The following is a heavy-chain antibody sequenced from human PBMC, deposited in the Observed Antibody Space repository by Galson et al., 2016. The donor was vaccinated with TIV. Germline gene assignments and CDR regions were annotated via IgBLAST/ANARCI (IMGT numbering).Heavy chain of an antibody. CDR3: ARVSLEVRPSSTFDY. Sequence: LRLSCAASGFTFRDHYMDWVRQPPGKGLEWIASIDHTGETDYNPSLKSRVTISVEPSENQFSLNLRSVTAADTAVYYCARVSLEVRPSSTFDYWGPGTLVTVSS. CDR1: GFTFRDHY. D-gene: IGHD2-2*01. CDR2: IDHTGET. J-gene: IGHJ4*02. V-gene: IGHV4-38-2*01.